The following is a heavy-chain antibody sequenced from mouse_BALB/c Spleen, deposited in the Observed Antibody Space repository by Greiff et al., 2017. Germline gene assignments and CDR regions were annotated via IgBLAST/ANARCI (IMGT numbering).Heavy chain of an antibody. Sequence: VQLKQSGAELVKPGASVKLSCTASGFNIKDTYMHWVKQRPEQGLEWIGRIDPANGNTKYDPKFQGKATITADTSSNTAYLQLSSLTSEDTAVYYCARSPRLLLYAMDYWGQGTSVTVSS. CDR3: ARSPRLLLYAMDY. CDR1: GFNIKDTY. CDR2: IDPANGNT. J-gene: IGHJ4*01. D-gene: IGHD2-3*01. V-gene: IGHV14-3*02.